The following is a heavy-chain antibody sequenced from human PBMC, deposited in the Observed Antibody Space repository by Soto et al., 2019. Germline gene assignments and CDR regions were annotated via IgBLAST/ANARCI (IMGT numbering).Heavy chain of an antibody. J-gene: IGHJ4*02. CDR3: ARGSSDSYPGSRIFDF. Sequence: PGGSLRLSCVASGITFRTRAMNWVRQAPGEGLEWVPVITDSGGDSKYADSVRGRFTISRDNSKNTLYLQMNSLRADDSAVYYCARGSSDSYPGSRIFDFWGRGTLVTVSS. D-gene: IGHD3-10*01. CDR2: ITDSGGDS. CDR1: GITFRTRA. V-gene: IGHV3-23*01.